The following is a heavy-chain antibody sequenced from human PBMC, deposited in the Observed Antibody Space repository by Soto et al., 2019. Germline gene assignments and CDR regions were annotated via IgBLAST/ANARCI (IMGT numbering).Heavy chain of an antibody. CDR2: IKQDGSEK. V-gene: IGHV3-7*01. CDR1: GFTFSSYW. D-gene: IGHD6-13*01. CDR3: ARVGGAAAGTDRGVFDY. J-gene: IGHJ4*02. Sequence: GGSLRLSCAASGFTFSSYWMSWVRQAPGKGLEWVANIKQDGSEKYYVDSVKGRFTISRDNAKNSLYLQMNSLRAEDTAVYYCARVGGAAAGTDRGVFDYWGQGTLVTVSS.